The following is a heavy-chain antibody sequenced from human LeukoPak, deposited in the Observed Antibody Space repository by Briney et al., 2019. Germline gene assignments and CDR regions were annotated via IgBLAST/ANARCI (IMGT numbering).Heavy chain of an antibody. CDR2: ITSSGDAT. D-gene: IGHD3-22*01. Sequence: GGSLRLSCVASGFTFNIYSMSWVRQAPGKGLEWVSSITSSGDATFHAASVTDRFTTSRDNSKSTLYLQMSRLRVEDTAVYYCAKDRPNYHESNGHYYRLNGDSWGQGTLVTVSS. J-gene: IGHJ5*01. CDR3: AKDRPNYHESNGHYYRLNGDS. V-gene: IGHV3-23*01. CDR1: GFTFNIYS.